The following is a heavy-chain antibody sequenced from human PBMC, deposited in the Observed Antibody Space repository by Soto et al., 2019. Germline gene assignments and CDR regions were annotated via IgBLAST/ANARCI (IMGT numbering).Heavy chain of an antibody. CDR2: IKQDGSEK. CDR1: GFTFSSYW. CDR3: ATVGATHAFDI. J-gene: IGHJ3*02. V-gene: IGHV3-7*01. Sequence: PGGSLRLSCAASGFTFSSYWMIWVRQAPGKGLEWVANIKQDGSEKYYVDSVKGRFTISRDNAKNSLYLQMNSLRAEDTAVYYCATVGATHAFDIWGQGTMVTVSS. D-gene: IGHD1-26*01.